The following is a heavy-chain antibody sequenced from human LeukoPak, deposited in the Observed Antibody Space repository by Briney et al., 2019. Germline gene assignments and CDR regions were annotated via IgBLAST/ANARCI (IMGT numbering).Heavy chain of an antibody. CDR3: AKDLTGGYYPYFDY. CDR1: GFTFSSYA. D-gene: IGHD3-22*01. CDR2: ISGSGGST. V-gene: IGHV3-23*01. Sequence: GGSLRLSCAASGFTFSSYAMSRIRQAPGKGLEWVSAISGSGGSTYYADSVKGRFTISRDNSKNTLYLQMNSLRAEDTAVYYCAKDLTGGYYPYFDYWGQGTLVTVSS. J-gene: IGHJ4*02.